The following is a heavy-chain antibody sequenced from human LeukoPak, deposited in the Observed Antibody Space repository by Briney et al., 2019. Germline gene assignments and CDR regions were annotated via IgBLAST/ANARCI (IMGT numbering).Heavy chain of an antibody. CDR2: ISAYNGNT. Sequence: ASVKVSCNASGYTFTSYGISWVRQAPGQGLEWMGWISAYNGNTKYEQKLQGRVTLTTDTSTSTAYMELRSLRSDDTAVYYCARGYSSSWPDDYWGQGTLVTVSS. D-gene: IGHD6-13*01. CDR3: ARGYSSSWPDDY. CDR1: GYTFTSYG. J-gene: IGHJ4*02. V-gene: IGHV1-18*01.